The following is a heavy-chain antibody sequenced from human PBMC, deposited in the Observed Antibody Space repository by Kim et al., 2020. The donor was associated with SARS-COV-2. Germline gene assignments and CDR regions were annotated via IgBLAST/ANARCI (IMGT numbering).Heavy chain of an antibody. D-gene: IGHD1-26*01. Sequence: GGSLRLSCAASGFTFSSYGMHWVRQAPGKGLEWVAVISYDGSNKYYADSVKGRFTISRDNSKNTLYLQMNSLRAEDTAVYYCASRGGSYSGSKGAVDYWGQGTLVTVSS. CDR2: ISYDGSNK. V-gene: IGHV3-30*03. CDR1: GFTFSSYG. J-gene: IGHJ4*02. CDR3: ASRGGSYSGSKGAVDY.